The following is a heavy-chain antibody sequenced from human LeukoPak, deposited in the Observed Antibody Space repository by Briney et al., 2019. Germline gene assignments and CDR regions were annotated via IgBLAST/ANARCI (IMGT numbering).Heavy chain of an antibody. J-gene: IGHJ4*02. Sequence: GGSLRLSCAASGFTFSDYYMSWIRQAPGKGLEWVSYISSSGSTIYYADSVKGRFTISRDNAKNSLYLQMNRLRAEDTAVYYCASRRITGTTGYWGQGTLVTVSS. V-gene: IGHV3-11*04. CDR2: ISSSGSTI. CDR1: GFTFSDYY. CDR3: ASRRITGTTGY. D-gene: IGHD1-7*01.